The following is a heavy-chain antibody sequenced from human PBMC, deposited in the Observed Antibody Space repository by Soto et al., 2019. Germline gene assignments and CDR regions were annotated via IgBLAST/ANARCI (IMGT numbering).Heavy chain of an antibody. D-gene: IGHD3-22*01. V-gene: IGHV1-18*01. CDR1: GYTFTSYG. CDR2: ISAYNGNT. CDR3: ARGLDYYDSSVIDDY. J-gene: IGHJ4*02. Sequence: ASVKVSCKASGYTFTSYGISWVRQAPGQGLEWMGWISAYNGNTNYAQKLQGRVTMTTDTSTSTAYMELRSLRSDDTAVYYCARGLDYYDSSVIDDYRGQGTLVTVSS.